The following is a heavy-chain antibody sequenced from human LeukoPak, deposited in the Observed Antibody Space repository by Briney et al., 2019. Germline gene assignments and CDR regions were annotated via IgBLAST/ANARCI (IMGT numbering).Heavy chain of an antibody. CDR1: GRSINIYS. CDR2: MYYSGTT. D-gene: IGHD2-21*01. J-gene: IGHJ6*01. Sequence: SETLSLACTVSGRSINIYSWNWIRQSPEKGREWIAYMYYSGTTDYNPSLENRAAISLDLSRHQFSLRLRSVTAADTAVYFCATTDKNRYYINVWGPGTTVIVSS. V-gene: IGHV4-59*12. CDR3: ATTDKNRYYINV.